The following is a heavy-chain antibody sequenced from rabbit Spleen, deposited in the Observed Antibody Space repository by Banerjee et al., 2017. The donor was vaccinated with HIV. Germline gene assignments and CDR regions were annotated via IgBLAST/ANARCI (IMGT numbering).Heavy chain of an antibody. J-gene: IGHJ4*01. CDR2: IYGDASDST. Sequence: QSLEESGRDLVKPGASLTLTCTASGFSFSSSYYMCWVRQAPGKGLECIACIYGDASDSTWYASWAKGRFTISKTSSTTVTLRMTSLTAADTATYFCARGAWSNDCMNLWGPGTLVTVS. CDR3: ARGAWSNDCMNL. D-gene: IGHD2-1*01. CDR1: GFSFSSSYY. V-gene: IGHV1S40*01.